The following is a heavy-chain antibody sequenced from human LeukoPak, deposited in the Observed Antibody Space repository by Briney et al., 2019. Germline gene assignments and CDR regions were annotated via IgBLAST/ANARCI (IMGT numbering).Heavy chain of an antibody. D-gene: IGHD5-12*01. CDR3: ARDGGYGDYLDY. J-gene: IGHJ4*02. V-gene: IGHV3-48*03. CDR1: GFTFSSFE. Sequence: GGSLRLSCAASGFTFSSFEMNWVRQAPGKGLERVSYISSSGNGIYYADSVKGRFTISRDNAKNSLNLQMDSLRAEDTAVYYCARDGGYGDYLDYWGQGTLVTVSS. CDR2: ISSSGNGI.